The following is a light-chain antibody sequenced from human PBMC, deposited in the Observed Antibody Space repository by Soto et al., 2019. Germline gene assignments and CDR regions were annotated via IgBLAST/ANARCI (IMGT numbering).Light chain of an antibody. CDR2: DVS. V-gene: IGLV2-11*01. CDR1: SGDVGHYNY. Sequence: QSVLTQPRSVSGSPGQSVTISCAGTSGDVGHYNYVSWYQQHPGKAPKLIIYDVSQRPSGVPDRFSGSKSGNTASLTISGLQAEDEADYYCCSYAGTYTFVFVTGTKVTVL. J-gene: IGLJ1*01. CDR3: CSYAGTYTFV.